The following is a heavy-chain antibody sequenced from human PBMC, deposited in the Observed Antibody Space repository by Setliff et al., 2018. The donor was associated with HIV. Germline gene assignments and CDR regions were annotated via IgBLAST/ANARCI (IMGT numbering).Heavy chain of an antibody. V-gene: IGHV4-39*07. CDR1: GVSITNSGYY. CDR2: IYYTGST. Sequence: PSETLSLTCSVSGVSITNSGYYWGWIRQPPGKGLEWIGSIYYTGSTYYKPSLKSPLSMSVDTSKNQFSLNLTSVTAADTAVYYCARASAERSSVRGLAIAFDIWGQGTMVTVSS. D-gene: IGHD3-10*01. J-gene: IGHJ3*02. CDR3: ARASAERSSVRGLAIAFDI.